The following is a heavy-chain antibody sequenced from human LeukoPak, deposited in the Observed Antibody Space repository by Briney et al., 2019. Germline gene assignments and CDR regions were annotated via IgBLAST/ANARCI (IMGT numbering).Heavy chain of an antibody. J-gene: IGHJ6*04. CDR1: GFTFSSYS. D-gene: IGHD3-10*02. CDR2: ISSSSSYI. V-gene: IGHV3-21*01. CDR3: AELGITMIGGV. Sequence: SGGSLRLSCAASGFTFSSYSMNWVRQAPGKGLEWVSSISSSSSYIYYADSVKGRFTISRDNAKNSLYLQMNSLRAEDTAVYYCAELGITMIGGVWGKGTTVTISS.